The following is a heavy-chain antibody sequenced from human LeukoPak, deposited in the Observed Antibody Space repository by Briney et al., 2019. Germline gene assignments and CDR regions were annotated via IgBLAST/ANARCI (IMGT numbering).Heavy chain of an antibody. Sequence: SETLSLTCTVSGGSISISSYYWVWIRQPPGKGLEWIGSVYYSGSTYYNPSLKSRVTISVDTSKNQFSLRLSSVTAADTAVYYCARHRVSFHWFDPWGPGTLVTVSS. J-gene: IGHJ5*02. CDR1: GGSISISSYY. CDR3: ARHRVSFHWFDP. D-gene: IGHD2-2*01. CDR2: VYYSGST. V-gene: IGHV4-39*01.